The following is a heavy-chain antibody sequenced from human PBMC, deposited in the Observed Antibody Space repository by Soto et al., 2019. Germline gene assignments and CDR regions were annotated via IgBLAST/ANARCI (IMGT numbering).Heavy chain of an antibody. J-gene: IGHJ4*02. D-gene: IGHD6-6*01. Sequence: ASVKVSCKASGYTFTSYDINWVRQATGQGLEWMGWMNPNSGNTGYAQKFQGRVTMTRNTSISTAYMELSSLRYEDTAVYYCARGLVAARPNDYWGQGTLVTVSS. V-gene: IGHV1-8*01. CDR1: GYTFTSYD. CDR2: MNPNSGNT. CDR3: ARGLVAARPNDY.